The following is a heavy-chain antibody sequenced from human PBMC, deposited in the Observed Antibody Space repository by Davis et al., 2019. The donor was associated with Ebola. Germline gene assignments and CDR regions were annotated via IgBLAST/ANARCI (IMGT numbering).Heavy chain of an antibody. CDR3: AKVVVVAAKPWFDP. D-gene: IGHD2-15*01. CDR2: ISGSGGST. CDR1: GFTFSSYA. Sequence: GESLKISCAASGFTFSSYAMSWVRQAPGKGLEWVSAISGSGGSTYYADSVKGRSTISRDNSKNTLYLQMNSLRAEDTAVYYCAKVVVVAAKPWFDPWGQGTLVTVSS. V-gene: IGHV3-23*01. J-gene: IGHJ5*02.